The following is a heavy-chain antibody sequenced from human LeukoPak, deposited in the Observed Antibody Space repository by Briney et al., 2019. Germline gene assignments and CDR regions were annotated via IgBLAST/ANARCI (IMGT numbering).Heavy chain of an antibody. CDR1: GFTFSSYA. CDR3: ARDGGVTMIVVVMNLDY. V-gene: IGHV3-30*01. CDR2: ISYDGSNK. Sequence: QPGRSLRLSWAASGFTFSSYAMHWVRQAPGKGLEWVEVISYDGSNKYYADSVKGRFTISRDNSKNTLYLQMNSLRAEDTAVYYCARDGGVTMIVVVMNLDYWGQGTLVTVSS. J-gene: IGHJ4*02. D-gene: IGHD3-22*01.